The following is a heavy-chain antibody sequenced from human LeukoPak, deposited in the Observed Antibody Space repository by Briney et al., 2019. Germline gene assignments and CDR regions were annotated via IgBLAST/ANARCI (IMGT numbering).Heavy chain of an antibody. CDR3: ARCRLLWFGDPRNPGYYYYGMDV. CDR1: GESFGRHY. D-gene: IGHD3-10*01. Sequence: SATLSLTCAVCGESFGRHYWAWSRPPPGKGLEWIGEIYHSGSTNYNPSLKSRVTISVDKSKNQFSLKLSSVTAADTAVYYCARCRLLWFGDPRNPGYYYYGMDVWGKGTTVTVSS. V-gene: IGHV4-34*01. CDR2: IYHSGST. J-gene: IGHJ6*04.